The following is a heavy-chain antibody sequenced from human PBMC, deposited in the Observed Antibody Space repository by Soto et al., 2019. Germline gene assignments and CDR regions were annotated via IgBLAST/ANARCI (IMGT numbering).Heavy chain of an antibody. CDR3: AYRGGGSWFDP. CDR2: IYYSGST. CDR1: GGSMNDYY. J-gene: IGHJ5*02. Sequence: SETLSLTCTVSGGSMNDYYWSWIRQPPGKGLEWIGYIYYSGSTYYSPSLKSRVTISVDTSKNQFILRLSSVTAADTAVYYCAYRGGGSWFDPWGQGTLVTVSS. D-gene: IGHD2-15*01. V-gene: IGHV4-59*08.